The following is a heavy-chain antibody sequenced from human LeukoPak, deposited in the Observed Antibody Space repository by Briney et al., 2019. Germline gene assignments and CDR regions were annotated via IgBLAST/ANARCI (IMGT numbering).Heavy chain of an antibody. CDR1: GFTFSSYD. V-gene: IGHV3-13*01. J-gene: IGHJ4*02. CDR2: IGTIGDT. Sequence: GGSLRLSCAASGFTFSSYDMHWVRQVAGKGQEWVSSIGTIGDTFYPDSVKGRFTISRDNSKNTLYLQMNSLRAEDTAVYYCARDKPPYSGSYYDSLDYWGQGTLVTVSS. D-gene: IGHD1-26*01. CDR3: ARDKPPYSGSYYDSLDY.